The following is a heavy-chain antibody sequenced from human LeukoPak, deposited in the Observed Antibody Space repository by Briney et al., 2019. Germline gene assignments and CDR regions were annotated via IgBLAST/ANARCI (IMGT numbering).Heavy chain of an antibody. CDR3: ARDLDYRIAAAGKEDSVDY. CDR1: GFTFSSYS. V-gene: IGHV3-21*01. J-gene: IGHJ4*02. Sequence: GGSLRLSCAASGFTFSSYSMNWVRQAPGKGLEWVSSISSSSSYIYYADSVKGRFTISRDNAKNSLYLQMNSLRAEDTAVYYCARDLDYRIAAAGKEDSVDYWGQGTLVTVSS. CDR2: ISSSSSYI. D-gene: IGHD6-13*01.